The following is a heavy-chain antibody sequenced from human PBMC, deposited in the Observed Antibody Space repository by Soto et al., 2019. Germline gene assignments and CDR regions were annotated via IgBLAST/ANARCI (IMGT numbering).Heavy chain of an antibody. V-gene: IGHV6-1*01. CDR3: ARDGAATCTYFAF. CDR1: GDSVSGNSVA. Sequence: QVPLQQSGPGLVKPSQTLSLTCAISGDSVSGNSVAWSWIRQSPSRGLEWLGRTYYRSKWFTNYAASVRIRITINPDTAKNQFSLQLNSVTPDDTAVYYCARDGAATCTYFAFWDQGTLVTVSS. CDR2: TYYRSKWFT. J-gene: IGHJ4*02. D-gene: IGHD6-13*01.